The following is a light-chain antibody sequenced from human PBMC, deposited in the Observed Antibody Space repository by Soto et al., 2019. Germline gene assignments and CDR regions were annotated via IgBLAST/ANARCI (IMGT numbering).Light chain of an antibody. CDR1: KLGNSY. CDR2: QND. J-gene: IGLJ2*01. CDR3: QAWDISPVV. V-gene: IGLV3-1*01. Sequence: SYELTQPPSVSVSPGQTASISCSGDKLGNSYACWYQQKPGQSPVLVIYQNDRRPSGIPERFSGSNSGNTATLTISGTQAMDEADYYCQAWDISPVVFGGGTKLTVL.